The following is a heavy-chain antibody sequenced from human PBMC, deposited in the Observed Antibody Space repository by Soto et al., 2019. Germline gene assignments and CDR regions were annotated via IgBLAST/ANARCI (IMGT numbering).Heavy chain of an antibody. V-gene: IGHV1-3*01. J-gene: IGHJ6*02. CDR3: ARDLVMDV. CDR1: GYTFTSYA. Sequence: QVQLVQSGAEVKKPGASVKVSCKASGYTFTSYAMHWVRQAPGQRLEWMGWINAGNGNTKYSQKFQGRVTITRDTSASKAYMELSSQRSEDTAVYYCARDLVMDVWGQGTTVTVSS. D-gene: IGHD2-8*02. CDR2: INAGNGNT.